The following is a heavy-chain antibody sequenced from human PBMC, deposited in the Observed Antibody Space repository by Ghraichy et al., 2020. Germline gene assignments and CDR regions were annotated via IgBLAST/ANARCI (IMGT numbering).Heavy chain of an antibody. Sequence: GGSLRLSCAASGFTFSTYSMNWVRQAPGKGLEWVSYISGSSSTIYYADSVKGRFTISRDNAKNSLYLQMNSLRDEDTAVYYCARGASRYETSGYYHPWGQGTLVTVSS. D-gene: IGHD3-22*01. CDR1: GFTFSTYS. CDR2: ISGSSSTI. CDR3: ARGASRYETSGYYHP. J-gene: IGHJ5*02. V-gene: IGHV3-48*02.